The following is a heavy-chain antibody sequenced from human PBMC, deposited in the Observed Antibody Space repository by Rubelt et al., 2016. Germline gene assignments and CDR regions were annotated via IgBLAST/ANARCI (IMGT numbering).Heavy chain of an antibody. V-gene: IGHV3-33*01. D-gene: IGHD2-15*01. CDR3: AGLDVVVVAATVEDY. CDR1: GFTFSSYG. J-gene: IGHJ4*02. Sequence: GGVVQPGRSLRLSCAASGFTFSSYGMHWVRQAPGKRLEWVAVIWYDGSNKYYADSVKGRFTISRDNSKNSLYLQMNSLRAEDTAVYYCAGLDVVVVAATVEDYWGQGTLVTVSS. CDR2: IWYDGSNK.